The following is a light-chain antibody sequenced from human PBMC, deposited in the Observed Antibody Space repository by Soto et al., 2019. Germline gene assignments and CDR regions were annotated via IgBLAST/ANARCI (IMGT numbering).Light chain of an antibody. Sequence: QSGRTQPASVSRSPEQSITISCTGTSSDVGTYSFVSWYQQHPGKAPKLMIYEVSNRPSGVSNRFSGSKSANTASLTISGLQAEDEADYYCSSYTSSRNVVFGGGTKVTVL. CDR2: EVS. CDR1: SSDVGTYSF. V-gene: IGLV2-14*01. J-gene: IGLJ2*01. CDR3: SSYTSSRNVV.